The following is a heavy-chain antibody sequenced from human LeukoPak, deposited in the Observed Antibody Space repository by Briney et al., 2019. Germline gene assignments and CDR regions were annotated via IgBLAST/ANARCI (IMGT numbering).Heavy chain of an antibody. CDR1: GFTFSSYS. CDR2: ISSSSSYI. D-gene: IGHD1-26*01. CDR3: ASSLVGGSYYRLLPDY. V-gene: IGHV3-21*01. J-gene: IGHJ4*02. Sequence: GGSLRLSCAASGFTFSSYSMNWVRQAPGKGLEWVSSISSSSSYIYYADSVKGRFTISRDNAKNSLYLQMNSLRAEDTAVYYCASSLVGGSYYRLLPDYWGQGTLVTVSS.